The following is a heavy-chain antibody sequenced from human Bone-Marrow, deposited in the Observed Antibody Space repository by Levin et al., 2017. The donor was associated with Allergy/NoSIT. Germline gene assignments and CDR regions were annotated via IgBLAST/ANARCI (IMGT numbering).Heavy chain of an antibody. CDR1: GFTFSSYA. V-gene: IGHV3-30-3*01. CDR2: ISYDGSNK. Sequence: GESLKISCAASGFTFSSYAMHWVRQAPGKGLEWVAVISYDGSNKYYADSVKGRFTISRDNSKNTLYLQMNSLRAEDTAVYYCARIYCISTSCYRRSQDPVRWFGMDVWGQGTTVTVSS. D-gene: IGHD2-2*01. J-gene: IGHJ6*02. CDR3: ARIYCISTSCYRRSQDPVRWFGMDV.